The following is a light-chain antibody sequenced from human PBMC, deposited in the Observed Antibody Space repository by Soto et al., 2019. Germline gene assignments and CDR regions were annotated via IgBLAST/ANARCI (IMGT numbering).Light chain of an antibody. CDR2: DTS. J-gene: IGKJ3*01. CDR1: PGVDRY. V-gene: IGKV3-11*01. Sequence: EIVLKQSPATLSLSPGATATLSCRASPGVDRYLAWYQQKVGQSPRLIIYDTSNRATGVPPRFSGSGYGTDFTLTITSLKPEDYALYFCQHRRDSSPGFCPGTRVEIK. CDR3: QHRRDSSPG.